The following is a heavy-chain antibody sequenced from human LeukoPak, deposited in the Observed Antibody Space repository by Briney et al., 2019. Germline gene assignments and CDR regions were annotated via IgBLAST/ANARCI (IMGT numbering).Heavy chain of an antibody. CDR3: ARAEGSGYSVDY. CDR1: GYTFTGYY. J-gene: IGHJ4*02. D-gene: IGHD3-3*01. V-gene: IGHV1-2*02. CDR2: INPNSGGT. Sequence: GASVKVSCKASGYTFTGYYMHWVRQAPGQGLEWMGWINPNSGGTNYAQKFQGRVTMTRDTSISTAFMELSRLRSDDTAVYYCARAEGSGYSVDYWGQGTLVTVSS.